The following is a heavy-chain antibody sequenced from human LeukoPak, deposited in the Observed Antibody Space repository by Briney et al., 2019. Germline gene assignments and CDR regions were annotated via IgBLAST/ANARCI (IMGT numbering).Heavy chain of an antibody. Sequence: PGGSLRLSCAASGFPFSSFGMHWVRQAPGKGLEWVSYISSSSSTIYYADSVKGRFTISRDNAKNSLYLQMNSLRVEDTAVYYCACRPSDIRYYGVFDFWGQGSLVTVSS. J-gene: IGHJ4*02. D-gene: IGHD3-10*01. CDR2: ISSSSSTI. CDR3: ACRPSDIRYYGVFDF. V-gene: IGHV3-48*04. CDR1: GFPFSSFG.